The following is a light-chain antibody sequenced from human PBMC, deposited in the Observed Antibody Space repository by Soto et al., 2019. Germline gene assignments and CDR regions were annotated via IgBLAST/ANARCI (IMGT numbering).Light chain of an antibody. V-gene: IGKV1-5*01. CDR3: QQYYTYPRT. Sequence: DIQMTQSPSTLSASIGDRVTITCRASQSISGWLAWYQQRPGKAPMLLIYDASSVQNGVPSRFSGSGSGTEFTLTLSRLQPDDFATYYCQQYYTYPRTFGQGTKVEIK. CDR1: QSISGW. CDR2: DAS. J-gene: IGKJ1*01.